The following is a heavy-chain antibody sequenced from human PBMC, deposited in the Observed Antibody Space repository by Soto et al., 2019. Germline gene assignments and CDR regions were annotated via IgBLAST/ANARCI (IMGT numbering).Heavy chain of an antibody. CDR1: SGSISSSRNN. D-gene: IGHD6-6*01. CDR3: VSGQLTRNWFDP. CDR2: IYYSGST. J-gene: IGHJ5*02. V-gene: IGHV4-39*01. Sequence: SETLSLTFTVSSGSISSSRNNWGWIRQPPGKGLELIGSIYYSGSTCYNPSLKSRVTISVDTSQNQFSLKLSSVTAADTAGYYCVSGQLTRNWFDPWGQGTLVTVS.